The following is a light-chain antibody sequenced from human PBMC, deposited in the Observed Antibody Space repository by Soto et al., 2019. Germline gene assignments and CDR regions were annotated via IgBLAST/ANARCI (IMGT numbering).Light chain of an antibody. V-gene: IGLV2-8*01. Sequence: QSVLTQPPSASGSPGQSVTISCTGTSGDVGGYNYVSWYQQHPGKAPKLMIYEVSKRPSGVPARFSGSKSGNTASLTVSGLQAEDEADYYCSSYTGSNTWVFGGGTKLTVL. J-gene: IGLJ3*02. CDR3: SSYTGSNTWV. CDR2: EVS. CDR1: SGDVGGYNY.